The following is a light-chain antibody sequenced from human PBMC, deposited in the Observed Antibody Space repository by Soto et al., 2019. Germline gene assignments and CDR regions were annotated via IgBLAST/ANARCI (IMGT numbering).Light chain of an antibody. CDR2: GAT. V-gene: IGKV3-20*01. J-gene: IGKJ2*01. Sequence: EIVLTQSPGTLSLSPGERATLSCRASQSVSSSYLAWYQQKPGQAPRLLIYGATSRATGIPDSFSGSGSGTVFTLTIGRLEPEDFAVYYCQQDGRSPGYTCGQGTKLEIK. CDR1: QSVSSSY. CDR3: QQDGRSPGYT.